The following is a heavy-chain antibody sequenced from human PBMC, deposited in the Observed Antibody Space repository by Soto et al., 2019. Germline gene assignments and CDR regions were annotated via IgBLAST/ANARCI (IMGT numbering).Heavy chain of an antibody. CDR2: IIPIFGTA. V-gene: IGHV1-69*01. Sequence: QVQLVQSGAEVKKPGSSVKVSCKASGGTFSSYAISWVRQAPGQGLEWMGGIIPIFGTAKYAQKFQGRVTITADESTSTAYMELSSLRSEDTAVYYCARSLAMVRGVINWFDPWGQGTLVTVSS. CDR3: ARSLAMVRGVINWFDP. CDR1: GGTFSSYA. D-gene: IGHD3-10*01. J-gene: IGHJ5*02.